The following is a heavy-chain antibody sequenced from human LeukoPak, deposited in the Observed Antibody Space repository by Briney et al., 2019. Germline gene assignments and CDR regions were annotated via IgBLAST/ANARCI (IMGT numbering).Heavy chain of an antibody. D-gene: IGHD1-26*01. V-gene: IGHV4-61*02. Sequence: SETLSLTCTVSGGSISSGSYYWSWIRQPAGKGLEWIGRIYTSGSTNYNPSLKSRVTISIDTSENQFSLKLSSVTAADTAVYSCARHQWVPAFDIWGQGTMVTVSS. CDR3: ARHQWVPAFDI. J-gene: IGHJ3*02. CDR1: GGSISSGSYY. CDR2: IYTSGST.